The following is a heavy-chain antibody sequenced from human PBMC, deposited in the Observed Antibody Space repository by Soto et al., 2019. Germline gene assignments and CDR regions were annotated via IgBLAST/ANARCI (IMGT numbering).Heavy chain of an antibody. CDR3: AGFKEGKIVGLRWLDP. J-gene: IGHJ5*02. D-gene: IGHD3-16*02. CDR1: GVDFRGSY. Sequence: PGGSLRLSCVGSGVDFRGSYMNWIRQAPGKGLEWISYISDTGRTIHYADSVKGRFVISRDNSRDSLYLQMTDLRADDTAIYYCAGFKEGKIVGLRWLDPWGQGTRVTVSS. V-gene: IGHV3-11*01. CDR2: ISDTGRTI.